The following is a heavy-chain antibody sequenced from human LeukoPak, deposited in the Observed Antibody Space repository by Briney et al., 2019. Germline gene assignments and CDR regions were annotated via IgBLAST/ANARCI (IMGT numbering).Heavy chain of an antibody. CDR3: ARGPGEGGNSGYYYGKPEDPAEYYFDN. J-gene: IGHJ4*02. CDR2: INPSSGRT. Sequence: ASVKVSCKASGYTFSSYYIHWVRQAPGQGLEWMGIINPSSGRTSYAQKFQGRVTMTRDMSTSTVYMELSSLRSEDTAVYYCARGPGEGGNSGYYYGKPEDPAEYYFDNWGQGTLVTVSS. D-gene: IGHD3-22*01. CDR1: GYTFSSYY. V-gene: IGHV1-46*01.